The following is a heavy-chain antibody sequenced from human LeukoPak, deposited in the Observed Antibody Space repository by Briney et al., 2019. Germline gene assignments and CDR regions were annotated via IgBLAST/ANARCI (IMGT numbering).Heavy chain of an antibody. J-gene: IGHJ6*03. Sequence: SETLSLTCAVYGGSFSGYYWSWIRQPPGKGLEWIGESNPSGSTNYNPSLKRRVSVDTSKNQFSLKLSSVTAADTAVYYCARLNRRYCSSTSCYTRRGVYYYYMDVWGKGTTVTISS. CDR2: SNPSGST. CDR1: GGSFSGYY. V-gene: IGHV4-34*01. CDR3: ARLNRRYCSSTSCYTRRGVYYYYMDV. D-gene: IGHD2-2*02.